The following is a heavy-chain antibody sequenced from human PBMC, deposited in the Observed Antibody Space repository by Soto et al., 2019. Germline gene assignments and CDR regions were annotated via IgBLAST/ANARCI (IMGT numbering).Heavy chain of an antibody. D-gene: IGHD2-2*02. CDR1: GFTFSSYG. CDR2: ISYDGSNK. J-gene: IGHJ6*02. CDR3: AKDGYCSSTSCHTIPGIAVAGNYYYGMDV. V-gene: IGHV3-30*18. Sequence: GGSLRLSCAASGFTFSSYGMHRVRQAPGKGLEWVAVISYDGSNKYYADSVKGRFTISRDNSKNTLYLQMNSLRAEDTAVYYCAKDGYCSSTSCHTIPGIAVAGNYYYGMDVWGQGTTVTVSS.